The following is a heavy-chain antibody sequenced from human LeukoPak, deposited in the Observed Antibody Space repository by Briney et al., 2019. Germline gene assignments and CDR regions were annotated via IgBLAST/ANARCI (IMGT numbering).Heavy chain of an antibody. D-gene: IGHD6-6*01. CDR2: ISVGAEYI. CDR1: GFTFSTYV. Sequence: GGSLRLSCAASGFTFSTYVMNWFRQAPGKGLEWVSTISVGAEYIFYADSVKGRFTISRDNSQNMLYLQMNSLRAEDTARYYCAKDLAIAARPVFDYWGRGTLVTVSS. V-gene: IGHV3-23*01. CDR3: AKDLAIAARPVFDY. J-gene: IGHJ4*02.